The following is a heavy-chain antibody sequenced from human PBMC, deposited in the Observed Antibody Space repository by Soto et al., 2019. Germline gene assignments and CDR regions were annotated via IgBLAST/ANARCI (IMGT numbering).Heavy chain of an antibody. J-gene: IGHJ6*02. D-gene: IGHD6-13*01. Sequence: GEPLKISCKGSGYSFTSYWIGWVRQMPGKGLEWMGIIYPGDSDTRYSPSFQGQVTISADKSISTAYLQWSSLKASDTAMYYCARTPAGIAAAQRAYYYYYGMDVWGQGTTVTVSS. CDR2: IYPGDSDT. V-gene: IGHV5-51*01. CDR3: ARTPAGIAAAQRAYYYYYGMDV. CDR1: GYSFTSYW.